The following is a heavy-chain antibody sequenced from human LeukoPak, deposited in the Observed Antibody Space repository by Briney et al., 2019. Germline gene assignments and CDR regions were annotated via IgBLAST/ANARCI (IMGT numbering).Heavy chain of an antibody. CDR2: VNRDGSET. D-gene: IGHD6-19*01. Sequence: GGSLRLSCAASGFALSSHWMTWVRQVPGRGPEWVANVNRDGSETYYLDSVKGRFTISRDDAKNSLYLQMNSLRADDTAVYYCARSKSGWYYFDYWGQGTLVTVSS. CDR1: GFALSSHW. J-gene: IGHJ4*02. CDR3: ARSKSGWYYFDY. V-gene: IGHV3-7*03.